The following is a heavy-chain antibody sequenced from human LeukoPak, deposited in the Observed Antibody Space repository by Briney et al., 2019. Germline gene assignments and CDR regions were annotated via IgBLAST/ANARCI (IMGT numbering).Heavy chain of an antibody. J-gene: IGHJ4*02. D-gene: IGHD6-19*01. CDR1: GGSISSYY. V-gene: IGHV4-4*07. Sequence: PSETLSLTCTVSGGSISSYYWSWIRQPAGKGPEWIGRIYTSGSTNYNPSLKSRVTMSVDTSKNQFSLKLSSVTAADTAVYYCARDRIAVAGDYFDYWGQGTLVTVSS. CDR3: ARDRIAVAGDYFDY. CDR2: IYTSGST.